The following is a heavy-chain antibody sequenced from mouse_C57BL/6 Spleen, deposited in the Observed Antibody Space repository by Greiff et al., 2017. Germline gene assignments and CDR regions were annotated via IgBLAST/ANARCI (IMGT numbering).Heavy chain of an antibody. V-gene: IGHV1-15*01. CDR2: IDPETGGT. Sequence: QVHVKQSGAELVRPGASVTLSCKASGYTFTDYEMHWVKQTPVHGLEWIGAIDPETGGTAYNQKFKGKAILTADKSSSTAYMELRSLTSEDSAVYYCTTLLTMDYWGQGTSVTVSS. CDR3: TTLLTMDY. J-gene: IGHJ4*01. CDR1: GYTFTDYE. D-gene: IGHD2-10*01.